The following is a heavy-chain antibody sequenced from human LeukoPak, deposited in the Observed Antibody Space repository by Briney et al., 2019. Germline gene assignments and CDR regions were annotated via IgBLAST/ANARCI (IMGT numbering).Heavy chain of an antibody. CDR1: GFTFSDYY. J-gene: IGHJ4*02. CDR3: ARTTRGGSDSWDPYYFDY. Sequence: LRLSCAASGFTFSDYYMSWIRQSPGKGLEWIGSVYYRGSTYYNPSLKSRVTISVDTSKNQFSLKLNSVTAADTAVYYCARTTRGGSDSWDPYYFDYWGQGTLVTVSS. D-gene: IGHD6-13*01. CDR2: VYYRGST. V-gene: IGHV4-38-2*01.